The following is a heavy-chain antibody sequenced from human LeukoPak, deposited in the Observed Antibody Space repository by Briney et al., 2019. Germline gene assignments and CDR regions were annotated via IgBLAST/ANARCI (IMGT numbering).Heavy chain of an antibody. CDR2: IYYSGST. CDR1: GDSISSYY. CDR3: ARTTEGYAGGPGYSYYYYMDV. Sequence: SETLSLTCTVSGDSISSYYWSWIRQPPGKGLEWIGYIYYSGSTHYNPSLKSRVTISVDTSKNQVSLKLRSVTAADTAVYYCARTTEGYAGGPGYSYYYYMDVWGKGTTVTISS. J-gene: IGHJ6*03. D-gene: IGHD5-12*01. V-gene: IGHV4-59*01.